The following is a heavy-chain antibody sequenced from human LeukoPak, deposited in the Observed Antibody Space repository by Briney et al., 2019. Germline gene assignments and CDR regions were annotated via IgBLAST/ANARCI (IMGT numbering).Heavy chain of an antibody. Sequence: SQTLSLTCTVSGGSISSGGYYWSWIRQPPGKGLEWIGYIYHSGSTYYNPSLKSRVTISVDRSKNQFSLKLSSVTAADTAVYYCARESEYSSSSGWFDPWGQGALVTVSS. CDR1: GGSISSGGYY. J-gene: IGHJ5*02. CDR2: IYHSGST. CDR3: ARESEYSSSSGWFDP. V-gene: IGHV4-30-2*01. D-gene: IGHD6-6*01.